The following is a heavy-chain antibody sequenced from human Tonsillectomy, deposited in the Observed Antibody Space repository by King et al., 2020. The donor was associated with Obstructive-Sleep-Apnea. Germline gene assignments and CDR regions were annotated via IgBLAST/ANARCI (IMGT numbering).Heavy chain of an antibody. V-gene: IGHV4-39*07. CDR2: IYYSVST. D-gene: IGHD6-19*01. J-gene: IGHJ5*02. Sequence: QLQESGPGLVKPSETLSLTCTVSGGSISSSSYYWGWIRQPPGKGLEWIGSIYYSVSTNYNPSLKSRVTPSIDTSKNQFSLKLRSVTAADTAVYYCARVPYITGWSGWFDPWGQGTLVTVSS. CDR1: GGSISSSSYY. CDR3: ARVPYITGWSGWFDP.